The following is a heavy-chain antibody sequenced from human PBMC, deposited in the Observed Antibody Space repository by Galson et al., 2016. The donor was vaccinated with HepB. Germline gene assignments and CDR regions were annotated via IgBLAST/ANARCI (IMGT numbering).Heavy chain of an antibody. CDR1: GFTFYSYW. CDR3: ARDLGHTFGYDH. V-gene: IGHV3-7*01. D-gene: IGHD5-12*01. CDR2: IKVDGSEK. Sequence: SLRLSCAASGFTFYSYWMTWVRQAPGKGLEWVANIKVDGSEKFYGDSVKGRFTISRDNAKNSLFLQMNSLRAGDTAVYYCARDLGHTFGYDHWGQGTLVTVAS. J-gene: IGHJ4*02.